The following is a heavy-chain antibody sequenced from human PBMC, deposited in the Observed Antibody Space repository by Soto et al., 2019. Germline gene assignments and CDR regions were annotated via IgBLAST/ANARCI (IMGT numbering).Heavy chain of an antibody. Sequence: GGSLRLSCSASGFTFSSYAMSWVRQAPGKGLEWVSGISGSGDSTYYADSVKGRFTISRDNSKNTLYLQMNSLRAEDTAVYYCAKGVPGIAVAGTGYFQHWGQGTLVTVSS. D-gene: IGHD6-19*01. J-gene: IGHJ1*01. CDR2: ISGSGDST. CDR3: AKGVPGIAVAGTGYFQH. V-gene: IGHV3-23*01. CDR1: GFTFSSYA.